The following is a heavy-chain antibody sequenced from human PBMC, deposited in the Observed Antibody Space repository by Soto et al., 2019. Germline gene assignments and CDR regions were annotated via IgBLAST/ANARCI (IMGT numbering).Heavy chain of an antibody. CDR3: AHRVLRTVFGLVTTTAIYFDF. CDR1: GFSLTTSGVG. D-gene: IGHD3-3*01. V-gene: IGHV2-5*02. J-gene: IGHJ4*02. CDR2: IYWDDDK. Sequence: QITLNESGPTVVRPTETLTLTCRFSGFSLTTSGVGVGWIRQSPGKAPEWLALIYWDDDKSYSASLKSRLTITTDTSKNQVVLTVSDLDPTDTATYYCAHRVLRTVFGLVTTTAIYFDFWGQGTPVAVSS.